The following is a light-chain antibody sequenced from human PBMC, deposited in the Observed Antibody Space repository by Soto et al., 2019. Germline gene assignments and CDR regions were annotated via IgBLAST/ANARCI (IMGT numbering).Light chain of an antibody. CDR3: QQYDSSPWT. V-gene: IGKV3-20*01. Sequence: EIVLTQSPGTLSLSPGERATLSCRASQSVSNSYLAWYQRIPGQSPRLLIYGAFRRATGIPDRFSGSGSGTDFTLTISRLEPEAFAVYYCQQYDSSPWTFSQGTKVEIK. J-gene: IGKJ1*01. CDR1: QSVSNSY. CDR2: GAF.